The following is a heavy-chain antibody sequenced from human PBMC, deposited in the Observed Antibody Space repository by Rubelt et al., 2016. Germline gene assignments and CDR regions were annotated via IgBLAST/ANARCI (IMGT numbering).Heavy chain of an antibody. CDR1: GGSISSYY. D-gene: IGHD3-10*01. J-gene: IGHJ4*02. Sequence: QVQLQESGPGLVKPSETLSLTCTVSGGSISSYYWSWIRQPPGKGLEWIGYIYYSGSTYYNPSLQSRVTISVDTSKNQFSLKLSSVTAADTAVYYCARAPAYGSGSSNLFDYWGQGTLVTVSS. CDR2: IYYSGST. CDR3: ARAPAYGSGSSNLFDY. V-gene: IGHV4-59*12.